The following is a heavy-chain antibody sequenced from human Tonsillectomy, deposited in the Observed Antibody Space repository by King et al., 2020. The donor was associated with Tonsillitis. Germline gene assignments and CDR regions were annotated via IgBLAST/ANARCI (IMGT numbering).Heavy chain of an antibody. CDR1: GFTFSAYS. CDR3: ARGGGRGVTAGDDGFDI. Sequence: VQLVESGGGLVKPGGSLRLSCAASGFTFSAYSMNWVRQAPGKGLEWVSSISSSNIYIYYADSLKGRFTISRDNAKNSVFLQMNSLRAEDTALYYCARGGGRGVTAGDDGFDIWGQGTMVTVSS. V-gene: IGHV3-21*01. CDR2: ISSSNIYI. J-gene: IGHJ3*02. D-gene: IGHD2-21*02.